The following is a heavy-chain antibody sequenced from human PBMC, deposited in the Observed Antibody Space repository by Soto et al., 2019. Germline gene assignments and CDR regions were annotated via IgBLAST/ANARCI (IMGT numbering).Heavy chain of an antibody. J-gene: IGHJ6*02. V-gene: IGHV4-34*01. D-gene: IGHD6-6*01. CDR1: GESFSGYY. Sequence: SETLSLTCAVYGESFSGYYWTWVRQPPGKGLEWIGEINQSGSTNYNPSLKSRVTISVDMSKSQFSLKLYSVTAADTAAYYCATSSGTYYYYYGIDVWGQGTTVTVS. CDR2: INQSGST. CDR3: ATSSGTYYYYYGIDV.